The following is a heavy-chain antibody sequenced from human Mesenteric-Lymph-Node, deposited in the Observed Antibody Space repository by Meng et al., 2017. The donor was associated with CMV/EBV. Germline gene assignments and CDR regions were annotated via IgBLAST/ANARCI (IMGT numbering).Heavy chain of an antibody. CDR2: INPNSGGT. D-gene: IGHD3-3*01. J-gene: IGHJ5*01. Sequence: ASVKVSCKASGYTFTGYYMHWVRQAPGQGLEWMGSINPNSGGTNYALNFQGRVTMTRDTSISTAYMELSRLKSDDTAVYYCARGGTIFGVLINNWFDSWGQGTLVTVSS. CDR1: GYTFTGYY. V-gene: IGHV1-2*02. CDR3: ARGGTIFGVLINNWFDS.